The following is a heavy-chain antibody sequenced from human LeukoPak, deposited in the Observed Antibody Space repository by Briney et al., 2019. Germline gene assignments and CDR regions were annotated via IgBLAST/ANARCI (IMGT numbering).Heavy chain of an antibody. CDR3: AGVTQLHYFDY. CDR2: IYHSGST. D-gene: IGHD1-14*01. CDR1: GGSISSSNW. J-gene: IGHJ4*01. V-gene: IGHV4-4*02. Sequence: SGTLSLTCAVSGGSISSSNWWSWVRQPPGRGLEWIGEIYHSGSTNYNPSLKSRVTISVDKSKNQFSLKLSSVTAADTAVYYCAGVTQLHYFDYWGQGNLVTVSS.